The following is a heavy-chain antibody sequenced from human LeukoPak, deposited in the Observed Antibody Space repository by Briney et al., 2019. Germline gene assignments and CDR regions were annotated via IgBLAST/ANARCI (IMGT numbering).Heavy chain of an antibody. CDR2: IWYDGSNK. V-gene: IGHV3-33*01. CDR1: GFTFSSYG. CDR3: ARENSGWEHFDY. D-gene: IGHD6-19*01. Sequence: GRSLRLSCAASGFTFSSYGMHWVRQAPGKGLEWVAVIWYDGSNKYYADSVKGRFTISRDNPKNTLYLQMNSLRAEDTAVYYCARENSGWEHFDYWGQGTLVTVSS. J-gene: IGHJ4*02.